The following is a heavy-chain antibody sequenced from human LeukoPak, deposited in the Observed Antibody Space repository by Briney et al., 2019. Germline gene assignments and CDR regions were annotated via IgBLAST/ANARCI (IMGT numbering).Heavy chain of an antibody. CDR2: ISSSSSYI. V-gene: IGHV3-21*01. CDR3: ARETILRGYYMDV. J-gene: IGHJ6*03. CDR1: GFTFTTFW. D-gene: IGHD4-17*01. Sequence: GGSLRLSCATSGFTFTTFWMHWVRQAPGKGLEWVSSISSSSSYIYYADSVKGRFTISRDNAKNSLYLQMNSLRAEDTAVYYCARETILRGYYMDVWAKGPRSPSP.